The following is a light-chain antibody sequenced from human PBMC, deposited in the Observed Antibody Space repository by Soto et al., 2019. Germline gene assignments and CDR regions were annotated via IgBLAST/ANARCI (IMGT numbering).Light chain of an antibody. J-gene: IGLJ3*02. Sequence: QAVVTQPPSASGPPGQRVTISCSGSXXTIASTTADWYQQLPGTAPKLLIYSHDQRPLGVPDRFSASRSGTSASLAISGLQAGDEGIYYCAVWGDNLNGPGVFGGGTKLTVL. CDR2: SHD. V-gene: IGLV1-44*01. CDR1: XXTIASTT. CDR3: AVWGDNLNGPGV.